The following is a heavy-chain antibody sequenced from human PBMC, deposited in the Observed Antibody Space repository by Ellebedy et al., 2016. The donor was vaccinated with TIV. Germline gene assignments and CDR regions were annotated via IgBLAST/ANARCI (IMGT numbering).Heavy chain of an antibody. CDR2: VFYSGST. Sequence: MPSETLSLTCTVSGGSISSSNYFWGWIRQPPGKGLEWIGSVFYSGSTYHNPSLKSRVTISVDTSKNQFSLKVSSVTAADTAVYYCARHVPVVPDYWGQGTLVTVSS. CDR3: ARHVPVVPDY. CDR1: GGSISSSNYF. J-gene: IGHJ4*02. D-gene: IGHD2-2*01. V-gene: IGHV4-39*01.